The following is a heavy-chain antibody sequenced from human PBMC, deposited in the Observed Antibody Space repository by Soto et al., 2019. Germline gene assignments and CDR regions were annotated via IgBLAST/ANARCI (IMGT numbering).Heavy chain of an antibody. D-gene: IGHD3-9*01. CDR3: AKDSDYDILTGYYGNFDY. Sequence: GGSLRLSCAASGFTFSSYAMSWVRQAPGKGLEWVSAISGSGGSTYYADSVKGRFTISRDNSKNTLYLQMNSLRAEDTAVYYCAKDSDYDILTGYYGNFDYWGQGTLVTVSS. CDR2: ISGSGGST. CDR1: GFTFSSYA. V-gene: IGHV3-23*01. J-gene: IGHJ4*02.